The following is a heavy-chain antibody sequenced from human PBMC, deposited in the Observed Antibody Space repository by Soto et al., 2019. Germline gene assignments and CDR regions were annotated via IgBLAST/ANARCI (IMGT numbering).Heavy chain of an antibody. D-gene: IGHD3-10*01. Sequence: PGGSLRLSCAASGFTFSSYSMNRVRQAPGKGLEWVASICNSSSYIYYADSVKGRFTISRDNSKNTLYLQMNSLRAEDTAVYYCARDKSRGYYYGRNNYYFDYWGQGTLVTVSS. V-gene: IGHV3-21*01. CDR2: ICNSSSYI. CDR3: ARDKSRGYYYGRNNYYFDY. CDR1: GFTFSSYS. J-gene: IGHJ4*02.